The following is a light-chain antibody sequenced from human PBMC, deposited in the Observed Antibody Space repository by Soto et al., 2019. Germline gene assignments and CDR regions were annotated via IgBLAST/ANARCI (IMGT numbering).Light chain of an antibody. CDR2: EVS. J-gene: IGLJ2*01. CDR3: CSYARSSVV. CDR1: SSDVGSYNL. Sequence: QSALTQTASVSGSPGQSITISCTGTSSDVGSYNLVSWYQQHPGKAPKLMIYEVSKRPSGVSNRFSGSKSGNTASLTISGLQAEDEADYYCCSYARSSVVFGGGTKVTVL. V-gene: IGLV2-23*02.